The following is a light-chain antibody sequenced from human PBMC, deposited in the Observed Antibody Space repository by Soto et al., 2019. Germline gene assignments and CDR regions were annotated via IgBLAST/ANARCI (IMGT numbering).Light chain of an antibody. CDR3: LQFHNLPT. Sequence: DIQMTQSPSSLSASVGDRVTITCQASQDISNYLNWYQHKPGEAPKILIYDASTLETGVPSRFSGSGSGTDFTFTISSLQPEDIATYYCLQFHNLPTFGGGTKVDI. V-gene: IGKV1-33*01. CDR1: QDISNY. CDR2: DAS. J-gene: IGKJ4*01.